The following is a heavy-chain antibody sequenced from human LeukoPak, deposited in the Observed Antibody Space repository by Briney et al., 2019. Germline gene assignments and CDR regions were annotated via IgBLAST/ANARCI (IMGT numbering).Heavy chain of an antibody. Sequence: SETLSLTCAVYGGSFSGCYWSWIRQPPGKGLEWIGEINHSGSTNYNPSLKSRVTISVDTSKNQFSLKLSSVTAADTAVYYCARQSGFGYYGSGSYFRSNYYYYMDVWGKGTTVTISS. J-gene: IGHJ6*03. V-gene: IGHV4-34*01. CDR1: GGSFSGCY. CDR3: ARQSGFGYYGSGSYFRSNYYYYMDV. CDR2: INHSGST. D-gene: IGHD3-10*01.